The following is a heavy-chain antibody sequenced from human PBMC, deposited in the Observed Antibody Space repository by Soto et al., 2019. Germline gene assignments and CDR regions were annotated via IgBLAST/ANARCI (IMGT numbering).Heavy chain of an antibody. CDR1: GYIFVNYG. CDR2: ISPYTGNT. J-gene: IGHJ6*02. V-gene: IGHV1-18*01. D-gene: IGHD3-16*01. CDR3: VMVDNYVTPTPQDV. Sequence: QVPLLQSGDEVKKPGASVKVSCKASGYIFVNYGIAWVRQAPGQGLEWMGWISPYTGNTHSATKVQGRLTMTTDTSTSTADMDLGSLTSDDPAVYYCVMVDNYVTPTPQDVLGQGTTVTVSS.